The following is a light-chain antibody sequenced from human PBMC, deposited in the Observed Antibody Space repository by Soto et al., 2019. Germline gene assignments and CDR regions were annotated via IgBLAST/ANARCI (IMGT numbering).Light chain of an antibody. Sequence: DIQMTQSPSTLSASVGDRVTITCRASQSISSWVAWYQQKPGKAPKLLIYKASSLKSGVPSSFSGSVSGIECTLHISSLQPDDFATNYCQQYNSYPCTFGLGTKVD. CDR1: QSISSW. CDR3: QQYNSYPCT. J-gene: IGKJ3*01. CDR2: KAS. V-gene: IGKV1-5*03.